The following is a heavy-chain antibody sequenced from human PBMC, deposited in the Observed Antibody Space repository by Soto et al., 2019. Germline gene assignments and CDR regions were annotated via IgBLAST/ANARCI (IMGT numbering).Heavy chain of an antibody. CDR1: GFTVSSKY. CDR3: VHNAGWPECDL. CDR2: IYGGGTT. D-gene: IGHD6-19*01. J-gene: IGHJ5*02. Sequence: EVQLVESGGGLIQPGGSLRLSCAASGFTVSSKYMTWVRQPPGKGLEWVSVIYGGGTTYYADSVKGRFTISRDNSKNTWYLQVNSLSAEDTAVYYCVHNAGWPECDLGGQGTLFTASS. V-gene: IGHV3-53*01.